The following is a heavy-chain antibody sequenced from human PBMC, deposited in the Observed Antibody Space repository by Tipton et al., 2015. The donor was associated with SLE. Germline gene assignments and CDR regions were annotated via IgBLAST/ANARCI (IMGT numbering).Heavy chain of an antibody. Sequence: SLRLSCEASGFSFSNHWMHWVRQPPGKGLVWVSRTNLDGSNRKYTDSVKGRFTISRDNTKNTLFLQMNDLRVEDTAVYYCVRDEWDLLGYWGQVTLVTVSS. J-gene: IGHJ4*02. CDR1: GFSFSNHW. CDR3: VRDEWDLLGY. V-gene: IGHV3-74*01. D-gene: IGHD1-26*01. CDR2: TNLDGSNR.